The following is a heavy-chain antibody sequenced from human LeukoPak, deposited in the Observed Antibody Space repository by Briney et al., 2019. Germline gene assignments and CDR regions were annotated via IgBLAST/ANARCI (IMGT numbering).Heavy chain of an antibody. V-gene: IGHV4-38-2*01. CDR3: ARLYGCSSTSCYPFDSYFDY. CDR2: IYHSGST. Sequence: SETLSLTCAVSGYSITSGYYWGWIRQPPGKGLEWIGTIYHSGSTYYNPSLKSRVIVSVDTSKNQFSLKLSSVTAADTAVYYCARLYGCSSTSCYPFDSYFDYWGQGTLVTVSS. J-gene: IGHJ4*02. CDR1: GYSITSGYY. D-gene: IGHD2-2*01.